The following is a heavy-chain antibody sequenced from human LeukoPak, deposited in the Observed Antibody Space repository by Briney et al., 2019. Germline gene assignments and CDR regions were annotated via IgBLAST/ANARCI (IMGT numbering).Heavy chain of an antibody. CDR3: ARVGRGDYVWGSYSFDY. CDR1: SDSISSYH. J-gene: IGHJ4*02. CDR2: ISYSGST. D-gene: IGHD3-16*01. Sequence: PSETLSLTCTVSSDSISSYHWSWIRQPPGKGLEWIGYISYSGSTNYNPSLKSRVTISVDTSENQFSLKVSSVTAADTAVYYCARVGRGDYVWGSYSFDYWGQGTLVTVSS. V-gene: IGHV4-59*01.